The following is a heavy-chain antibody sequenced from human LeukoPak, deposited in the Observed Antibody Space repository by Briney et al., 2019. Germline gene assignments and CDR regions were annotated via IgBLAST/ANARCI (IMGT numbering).Heavy chain of an antibody. Sequence: EASVKVSCTASGYTFTGYYMHWVRQAPGRGLEWMGWINPNSGATNYAQKFQGRVTMTRDTSISTAYMELSRLRSDDTAVYYCASYYDFKNWFDPWGQGTLVTVSS. CDR2: INPNSGAT. CDR1: GYTFTGYY. J-gene: IGHJ5*02. CDR3: ASYYDFKNWFDP. D-gene: IGHD3-3*01. V-gene: IGHV1-2*02.